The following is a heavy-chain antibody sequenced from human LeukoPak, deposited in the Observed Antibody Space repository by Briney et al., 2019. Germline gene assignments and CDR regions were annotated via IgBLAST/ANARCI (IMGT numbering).Heavy chain of an antibody. Sequence: ASVKVSCKASGYTFTSYYIHWVRQAPGQGLEWMGVINPSGGSTTYAQKFQGRVAMTRDTSTSRVYMEVSSLRSEDTAVYYCARTYSSSDEFDYWGQGTLVTVSS. V-gene: IGHV1-46*01. CDR2: INPSGGST. J-gene: IGHJ4*02. CDR3: ARTYSSSDEFDY. D-gene: IGHD6-13*01. CDR1: GYTFTSYY.